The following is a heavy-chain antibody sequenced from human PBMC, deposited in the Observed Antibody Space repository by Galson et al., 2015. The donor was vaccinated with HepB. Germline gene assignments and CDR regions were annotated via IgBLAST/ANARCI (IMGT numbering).Heavy chain of an antibody. Sequence: SVKVSCKASGYTFTNYGITWVRQAPGQGLEWMGWISTYNGNTNYAQNLQGRVTMTTDTSTTTAYMELRSLRSDDTAFYYCARSTVTTSSDWLDPWGQGSLVTVSS. CDR2: ISTYNGNT. CDR3: ARSTVTTSSDWLDP. J-gene: IGHJ5*02. D-gene: IGHD4-17*01. CDR1: GYTFTNYG. V-gene: IGHV1-18*01.